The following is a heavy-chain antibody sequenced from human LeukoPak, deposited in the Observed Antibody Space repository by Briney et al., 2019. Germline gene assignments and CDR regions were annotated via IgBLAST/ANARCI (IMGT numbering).Heavy chain of an antibody. CDR3: VRGGIRVAGIDAFDI. J-gene: IGHJ3*02. V-gene: IGHV3-13*01. D-gene: IGHD6-19*01. CDR2: LGIGGDT. Sequence: PGGSLRLSCAASGFTFRNYDMPWVRQAPGRGLEWVSALGIGGDTYYLDSVKGRFTISRENAQNSLYLQMNSLTDGDTAVYYCVRGGIRVAGIDAFDIWGQGTMVSVSS. CDR1: GFTFRNYD.